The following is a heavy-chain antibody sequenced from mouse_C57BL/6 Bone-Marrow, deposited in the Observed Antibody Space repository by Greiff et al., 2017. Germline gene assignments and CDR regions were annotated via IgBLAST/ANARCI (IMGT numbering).Heavy chain of an antibody. CDR3: AKIYYDYDGWYFDV. D-gene: IGHD2-4*01. CDR2: IWSGGST. V-gene: IGHV2-2*01. Sequence: VQLKESGPGLVQPSQSLSITCTVSGFSLTSYGVHWVRQSPGKGLEWLGVIWSGGSTDYNAAFISRLSISKDNSKSQVFFKMNSLQADDTAIYYCAKIYYDYDGWYFDVWGTGTTVTVSS. CDR1: GFSLTSYG. J-gene: IGHJ1*03.